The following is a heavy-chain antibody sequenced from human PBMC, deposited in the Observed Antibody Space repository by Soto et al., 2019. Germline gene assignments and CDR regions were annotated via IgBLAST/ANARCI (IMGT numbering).Heavy chain of an antibody. J-gene: IGHJ5*02. D-gene: IGHD3-9*01. CDR2: IYYSGTT. Sequence: SETLSLTCTFSGGSLSRGSYYWSWIRQPPGKGLEWIGYIYYSGTTKYNPSLKSRVTISVDTSKNQFSLKLTSVTAADTAVYYCARAAAPSFALFSAFDPWGQGALVTVSS. CDR1: GGSLSRGSYY. V-gene: IGHV4-61*01. CDR3: ARAAAPSFALFSAFDP.